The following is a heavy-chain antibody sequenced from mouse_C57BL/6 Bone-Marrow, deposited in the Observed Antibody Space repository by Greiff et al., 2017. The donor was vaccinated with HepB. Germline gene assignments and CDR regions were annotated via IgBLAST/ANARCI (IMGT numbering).Heavy chain of an antibody. CDR1: GYTFTSYS. CDR3: ARAYDSNFDY. D-gene: IGHD2-5*01. Sequence: VQLQQPGAGLVMPGASVKLSCTASGYTFTSYSMHWVQQRPGQGLEWIGEIDPSDSYTNYNQTFKGKSTFTVDKSSSTAYMQLSSLTSEDSAVYYCARAYDSNFDYWGQGTTLTVSS. J-gene: IGHJ2*01. V-gene: IGHV1-69*01. CDR2: IDPSDSYT.